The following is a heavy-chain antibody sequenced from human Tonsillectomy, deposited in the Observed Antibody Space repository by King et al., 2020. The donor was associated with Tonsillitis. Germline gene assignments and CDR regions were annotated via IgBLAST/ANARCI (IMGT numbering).Heavy chain of an antibody. CDR1: DYSISTGYY. D-gene: IGHD6-13*01. J-gene: IGHJ3*02. V-gene: IGHV4-38-2*02. CDR2: IYHSGST. Sequence: VQLPESGPGLLKPSETLSLTCTVSDYSISTGYYWGWLRQPPGKGLEWIGSIYHSGSTHYNPSLKSRVTISVDTSKNQFSLKLSSVTAADTAVYYCASPGITAADNAFDIWGQGTMVTVSS. CDR3: ASPGITAADNAFDI.